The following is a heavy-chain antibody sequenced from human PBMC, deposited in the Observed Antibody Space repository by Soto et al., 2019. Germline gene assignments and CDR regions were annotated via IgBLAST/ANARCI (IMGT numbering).Heavy chain of an antibody. CDR1: GGSISSYY. CDR2: IYYSGST. V-gene: IGHV4-59*08. J-gene: IGHJ4*02. Sequence: QVQLQESGPGLVKPSETLSLTCTVSGGSISSYYWSWIRLPPGKGLEWIEYIYYSGSTNYNPSLTSRVTISVDTSKNQFSLKLSSVTAADTAVYYCARRYSSSFDYWGQGTLVTVSS. D-gene: IGHD6-13*01. CDR3: ARRYSSSFDY.